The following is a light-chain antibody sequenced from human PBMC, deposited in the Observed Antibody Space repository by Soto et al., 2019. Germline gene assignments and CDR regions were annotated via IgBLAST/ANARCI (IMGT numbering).Light chain of an antibody. J-gene: IGKJ1*01. V-gene: IGKV1-5*01. CDR3: QEYTSYSWT. CDR1: ESVSKW. CDR2: DAS. Sequence: DIQMTQSPSFLSASFGYKVTISFRATESVSKWLAWYQEKPGNPPRPLIYDASTLESGVPSRFSGSGSGTEFTLTISSLQADDFATYYCQEYTSYSWTFGQGTKVDIK.